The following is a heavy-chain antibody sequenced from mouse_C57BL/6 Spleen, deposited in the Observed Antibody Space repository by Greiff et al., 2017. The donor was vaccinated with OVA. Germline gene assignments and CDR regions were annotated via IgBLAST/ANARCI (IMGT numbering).Heavy chain of an antibody. CDR1: GYAFSSSW. Sequence: VKLMESGPELVKPGASVKISCKASGYAFSSSWMNWVKQRPGKGLEWIGRIYPGDGDTNYNGKFKGKATLTADKSSSTAYMQLSSLTSEDSAVYFCARHYGSSPPWFAYWGQGTLVTVSA. D-gene: IGHD1-1*01. CDR3: ARHYGSSPPWFAY. V-gene: IGHV1-82*01. CDR2: IYPGDGDT. J-gene: IGHJ3*01.